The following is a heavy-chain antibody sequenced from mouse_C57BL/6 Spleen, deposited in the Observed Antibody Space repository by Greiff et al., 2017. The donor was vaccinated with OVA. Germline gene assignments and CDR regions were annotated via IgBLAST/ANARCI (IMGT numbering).Heavy chain of an antibody. V-gene: IGHV7-3*01. CDR1: GFTFTDYY. Sequence: DVMLVESGGGLVQPGGSLSLSCAASGFTFTDYYMSWVRQPPGKALEWLGFIRNKANGYTTEYSASVKGRFTISRDNSQSILYLQMNDLRAEDSATFYCARYDGGPAMDYWGQGTSVTVSS. J-gene: IGHJ4*01. CDR2: IRNKANGYTT. CDR3: ARYDGGPAMDY.